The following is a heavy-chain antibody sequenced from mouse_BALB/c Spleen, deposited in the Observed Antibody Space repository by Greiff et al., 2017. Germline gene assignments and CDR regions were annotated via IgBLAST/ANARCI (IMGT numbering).Heavy chain of an antibody. J-gene: IGHJ4*01. CDR3: AAMITAYYAMDY. V-gene: IGHV1-66*01. CDR1: GYSFTSYY. Sequence: QVQLQQSGPELVKPGASVKISCKASGYSFTSYYIHWVKQRPGQGLEWIGWIFPGSGNTKYNEKFKGKATLTADTSSSTAYMQLSSLTSEDSAVYFCAAMITAYYAMDYWGQGTSVTVSS. D-gene: IGHD2-4*01. CDR2: IFPGSGNT.